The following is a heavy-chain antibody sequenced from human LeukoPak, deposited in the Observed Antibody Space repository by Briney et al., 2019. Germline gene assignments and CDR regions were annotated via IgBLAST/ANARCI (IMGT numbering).Heavy chain of an antibody. CDR3: ATFKRITIFGVVTSYIDY. V-gene: IGHV4-34*01. CDR1: GGSFSGYY. CDR2: INHSGST. J-gene: IGHJ4*02. D-gene: IGHD3-3*01. Sequence: SETLSLTCAVYGGSFSGYYWSWIRQPPGKGLEWIGEINHSGSTNYNPSLKSRVTISVDTSKNQFSLKLSSVTAADTAVYYCATFKRITIFGVVTSYIDYWGQGTLVTVSS.